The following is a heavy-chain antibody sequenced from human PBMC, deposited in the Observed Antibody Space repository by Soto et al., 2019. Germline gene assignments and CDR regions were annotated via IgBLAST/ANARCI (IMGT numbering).Heavy chain of an antibody. CDR2: IYHSGST. J-gene: IGHJ4*02. Sequence: SETLSLTCTVSGGAVSSRSYHWGWIRQPPGKGLEWIGSIYHSGSTYSNPSLKSRVTISVDTSKNQFSLKLSSVTAADPAVYYCARGFGCSSTSCHGWNYWGQGTLVTVS. CDR3: ARGFGCSSTSCHGWNY. CDR1: GGAVSSRSYH. V-gene: IGHV4-39*01. D-gene: IGHD2-2*01.